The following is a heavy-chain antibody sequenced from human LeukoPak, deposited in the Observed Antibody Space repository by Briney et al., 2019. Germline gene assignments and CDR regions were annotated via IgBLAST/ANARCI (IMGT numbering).Heavy chain of an antibody. J-gene: IGHJ4*02. CDR3: ARTSPYSSSCWDY. Sequence: SETLSLTCAVSGGSISTYYWTWIRQPPGKGLEWIGYVYYSGSTNYNPSLKSRVTISVDTSKSQFSLKLSSVTAADTAVYYCARTSPYSSSCWDYWGQGTLVTVSS. CDR1: GGSISTYY. D-gene: IGHD6-13*01. CDR2: VYYSGST. V-gene: IGHV4-59*01.